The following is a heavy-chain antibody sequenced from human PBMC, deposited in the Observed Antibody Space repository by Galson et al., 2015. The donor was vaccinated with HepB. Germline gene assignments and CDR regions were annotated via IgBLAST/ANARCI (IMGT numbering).Heavy chain of an antibody. V-gene: IGHV1-18*04. J-gene: IGHJ6*02. CDR1: GYTFTSYG. CDR2: ISAYNGNT. Sequence: SVKVSCKASGYTFTSYGISWVRQAPGQGLEWMGWISAYNGNTNYAQKLQGRVTMTTDTSTSTAYMELRSLRSDDTAVYYCARESPVDGYVLRFLEWPTEYYYGMDVWGQGTTVTVSS. D-gene: IGHD3-3*01. CDR3: ARESPVDGYVLRFLEWPTEYYYGMDV.